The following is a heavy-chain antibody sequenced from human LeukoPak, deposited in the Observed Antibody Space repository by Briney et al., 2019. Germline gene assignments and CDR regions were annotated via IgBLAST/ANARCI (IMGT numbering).Heavy chain of an antibody. CDR1: GSTFTDYF. Sequence: ASVKVSCKASGSTFTDYFIHWVRQAPGQGLEWMGWINPHNAGTDYAQKFQGRVTMTRDTSIGTAYIDLSRLRSDGTAVYYCARYSSGSSPWYMDVWGKGTTVTVSS. CDR3: ARYSSGSSPWYMDV. CDR2: INPHNAGT. J-gene: IGHJ6*03. D-gene: IGHD1-26*01. V-gene: IGHV1-2*02.